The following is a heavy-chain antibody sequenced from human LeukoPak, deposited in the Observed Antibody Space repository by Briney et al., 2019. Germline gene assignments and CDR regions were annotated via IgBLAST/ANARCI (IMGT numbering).Heavy chain of an antibody. D-gene: IGHD6-6*01. CDR2: INPNSGGT. V-gene: IGHV1-2*02. CDR3: ARVTAARGYFDY. Sequence: GASVKVSCKASGYTFTGYYMHWVRQAPGQGLEWMGWINPNSGGTNHAQKFQGRVTMTRDTSISTAYMELSRLRSDDTAVYYCARVTAARGYFDYWGQGTLVTVSS. CDR1: GYTFTGYY. J-gene: IGHJ4*02.